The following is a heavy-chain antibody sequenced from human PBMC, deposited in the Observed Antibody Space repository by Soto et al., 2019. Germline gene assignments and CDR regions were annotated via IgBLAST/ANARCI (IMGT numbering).Heavy chain of an antibody. D-gene: IGHD3-10*01. J-gene: IGHJ5*02. CDR3: ARGTPRAHMVRGPWFDP. CDR2: INHSGST. V-gene: IGHV4-39*07. Sequence: SETLSLTCTVSGGSISRSNYYWGWIRQPPGKGLEWIGEINHSGSTNYNPSLKSRVTISVDTSKNQFSLKLSSVTAADTAVYYCARGTPRAHMVRGPWFDPWGQGTLVTVSS. CDR1: GGSISRSNYY.